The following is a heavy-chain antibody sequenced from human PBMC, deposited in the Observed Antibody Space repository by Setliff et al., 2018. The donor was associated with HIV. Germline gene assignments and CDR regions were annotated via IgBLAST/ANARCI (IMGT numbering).Heavy chain of an antibody. CDR3: ARRDYYDSSGLIDY. Sequence: SETLSLTCTVSGYSISSVSYWGWIRQPPGKGLEWIGSIYHSGTTYYNPSLKSRVTIPVDTSKNQFSLKLSSVTAADTAVYYCARRDYYDSSGLIDYWGQGTLVTVSS. J-gene: IGHJ4*02. CDR2: IYHSGTT. D-gene: IGHD3-22*01. V-gene: IGHV4-38-2*02. CDR1: GYSISSVSY.